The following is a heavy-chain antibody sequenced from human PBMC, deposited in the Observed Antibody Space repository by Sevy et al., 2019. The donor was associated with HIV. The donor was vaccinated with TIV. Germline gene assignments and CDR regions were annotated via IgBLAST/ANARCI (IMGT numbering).Heavy chain of an antibody. CDR2: INHSGST. CDR1: GGSFSGYY. D-gene: IGHD1-1*01. Sequence: SETLSLTCAVYGGSFSGYYWSWIRQPPGKGLEWIGEINHSGSTNYSPSLKSRVTISVDTSKNQFSLKLSSVTAADTAVYYCAEEETGAFDIWGQGTMVTVSS. V-gene: IGHV4-34*01. CDR3: AEEETGAFDI. J-gene: IGHJ3*02.